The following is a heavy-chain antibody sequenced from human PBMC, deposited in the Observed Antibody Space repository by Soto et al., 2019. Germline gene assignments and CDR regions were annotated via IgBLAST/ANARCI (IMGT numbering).Heavy chain of an antibody. CDR2: IKSKTDGGTT. D-gene: IGHD2-2*02. V-gene: IGHV3-15*07. CDR3: TTDGEVLVPAAIALGLDY. J-gene: IGHJ4*02. CDR1: GFTFSNAW. Sequence: PGGSLRLSCAASGFTFSNAWMNWVRQAPGKGLEWVGRIKSKTDGGTTDYAAPVKGRFTISRDDSKNTLYLQMNSLKTEDTAVYYCTTDGEVLVPAAIALGLDYWGQGTLVTVSS.